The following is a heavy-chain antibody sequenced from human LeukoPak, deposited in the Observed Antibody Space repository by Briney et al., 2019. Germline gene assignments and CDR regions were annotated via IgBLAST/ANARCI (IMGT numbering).Heavy chain of an antibody. D-gene: IGHD3-10*01. J-gene: IGHJ4*02. Sequence: GGSLRLSCAASGFSFSDYDMHWVRQAPGKGLEWVANIKQDGSEKYYVDSVKGRFTISRDNAKNSLYLQMNSLRAEDTAVYYCARDSWFGEYWGQGTLVTVSS. CDR2: IKQDGSEK. CDR3: ARDSWFGEY. V-gene: IGHV3-7*01. CDR1: GFSFSDYD.